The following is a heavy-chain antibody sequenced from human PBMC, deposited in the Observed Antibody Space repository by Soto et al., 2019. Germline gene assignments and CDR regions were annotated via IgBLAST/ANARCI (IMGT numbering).Heavy chain of an antibody. V-gene: IGHV4-59*01. CDR1: GGSISSYY. J-gene: IGHJ4*02. CDR2: IYYSGST. CDR3: ARASPYSSSWYAFDY. D-gene: IGHD6-13*01. Sequence: SETLSLTCTVSGGSISSYYWSWIRQPPGKGLEWIGYIYYSGSTNYNPSLKSRVTISVDTSKNQFSLKLSSVTAADTAVYYCARASPYSSSWYAFDYWGQGTLVTVSS.